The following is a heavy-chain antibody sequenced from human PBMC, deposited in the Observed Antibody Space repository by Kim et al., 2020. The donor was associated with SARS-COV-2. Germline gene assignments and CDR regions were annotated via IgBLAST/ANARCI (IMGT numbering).Heavy chain of an antibody. CDR3: AKDWPGEDAFDI. D-gene: IGHD7-27*01. CDR2: IWYDGSNK. V-gene: IGHV3-33*06. CDR1: GFTFSSYA. Sequence: GGSLRLSCAASGFTFSSYAMHWVRQAPGKGLEWVAVIWYDGSNKYYADSVKGRFTISRDNSKNTLYLQMNSLRAEDTAVYYCAKDWPGEDAFDIWGQGTMVTVSS. J-gene: IGHJ3*02.